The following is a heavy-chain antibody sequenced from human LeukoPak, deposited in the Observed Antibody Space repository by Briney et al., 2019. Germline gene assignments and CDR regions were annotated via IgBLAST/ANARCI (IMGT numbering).Heavy chain of an antibody. J-gene: IGHJ5*02. CDR3: ARRLTQYDCFDP. D-gene: IGHD2-2*01. CDR1: GDSVSSNSVT. V-gene: IGHV6-1*01. CDR2: TYYRSTWYN. Sequence: SQTLSLTCAISGDSVSSNSVTWNWIRQSPSRGLEWLGRTYYRSTWYNDYAVSVRGRITVNPDTSKNQFSLHLNSVTPEDSAVYYCARRLTQYDCFDPWGQGILVTVSS.